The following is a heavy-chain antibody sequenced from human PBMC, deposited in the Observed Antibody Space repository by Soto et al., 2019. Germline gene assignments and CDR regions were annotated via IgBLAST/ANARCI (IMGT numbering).Heavy chain of an antibody. V-gene: IGHV3-74*01. D-gene: IGHD2-2*01. CDR1: GFTFSTYW. CDR2: ISTDGSST. J-gene: IGHJ4*02. Sequence: EVQLVESGGGLVQPGGSLRLSCAATGFTFSTYWMHWVRQGPGKGLVWVSRISTDGSSTTYADSVKGRFTISRDNAKNTLYLQMTSLRAEDTAVYYCPRATGSNHPFDYWGQGSLVTVSS. CDR3: PRATGSNHPFDY.